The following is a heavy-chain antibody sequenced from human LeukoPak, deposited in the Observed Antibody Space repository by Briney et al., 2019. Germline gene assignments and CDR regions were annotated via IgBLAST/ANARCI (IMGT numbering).Heavy chain of an antibody. CDR1: GFTFSNYW. Sequence: GGSLRLSCAASGFTFSNYWMSWVRQTPGKGLEWVANIKQDGSGEYYVDSVKGRFSISRDNANNSLFLQMNSLTAEDTAVYYCARAATAGTVDYWGQGTLVTVSS. V-gene: IGHV3-7*01. D-gene: IGHD2-21*02. J-gene: IGHJ4*02. CDR3: ARAATAGTVDY. CDR2: IKQDGSGE.